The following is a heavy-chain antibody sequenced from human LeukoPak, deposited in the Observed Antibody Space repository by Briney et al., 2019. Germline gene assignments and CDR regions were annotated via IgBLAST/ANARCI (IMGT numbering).Heavy chain of an antibody. J-gene: IGHJ4*02. V-gene: IGHV3-15*01. CDR3: TTALSDFWSGYRYFDY. Sequence: PGGSLRLSCAASGFTFSNAWMSWVRQAPGKGLEWVGRIKSKTDGGTTDYAAPVKGSFTISRDDSKNTLYLQMNSLKTEDTAVYYCTTALSDFWSGYRYFDYWGQGTLVTVSS. D-gene: IGHD3-3*01. CDR2: IKSKTDGGTT. CDR1: GFTFSNAW.